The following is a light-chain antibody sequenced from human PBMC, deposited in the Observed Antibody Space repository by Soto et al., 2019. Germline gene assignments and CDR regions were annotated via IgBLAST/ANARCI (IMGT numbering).Light chain of an antibody. CDR3: GQVVRSPPPT. CDR2: GVS. CDR1: QSVSSTF. V-gene: IGKV3-20*01. Sequence: EIVLTQSPGTLSLSPGERATLSCRASQSVSSTFLAWYQQKPGQAPRLLIYGVSNRATGIPDRFSGSGSGTDFILTISKLGPEEFAVYYCGQVVRSPPPTFGQRTKVEIK. J-gene: IGKJ1*01.